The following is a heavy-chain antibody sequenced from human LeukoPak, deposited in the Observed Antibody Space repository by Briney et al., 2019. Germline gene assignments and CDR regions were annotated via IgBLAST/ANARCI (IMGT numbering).Heavy chain of an antibody. CDR3: ARFPYSYGYVPGFDY. CDR1: GFTFSDYY. J-gene: IGHJ4*02. Sequence: GGSLRLSCAASGFTFSDYYMSWIRQAPGKGLVWVSYISSSGSTIYYADSVKGRFTISRDNAKNSLDLQMKSLRAEDTAVYYCARFPYSYGYVPGFDYWGQGTLVTVSS. D-gene: IGHD5-18*01. V-gene: IGHV3-11*01. CDR2: ISSSGSTI.